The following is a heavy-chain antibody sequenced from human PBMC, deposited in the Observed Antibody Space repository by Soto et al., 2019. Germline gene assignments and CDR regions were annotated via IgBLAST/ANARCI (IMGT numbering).Heavy chain of an antibody. Sequence: PSETLSLTCTVSGGSISSSSYYWGWIRQPPGKGLEWIGSIYYSGSTYYNPSLKSRVTISVDTSKNQFSLKLSSVTAADTAVYYCARLGPIPPQHYGDDPGFDGWFDPWGQGTLVTVSS. CDR3: ARLGPIPPQHYGDDPGFDGWFDP. CDR2: IYYSGST. CDR1: GGSISSSSYY. J-gene: IGHJ5*02. D-gene: IGHD4-17*01. V-gene: IGHV4-39*01.